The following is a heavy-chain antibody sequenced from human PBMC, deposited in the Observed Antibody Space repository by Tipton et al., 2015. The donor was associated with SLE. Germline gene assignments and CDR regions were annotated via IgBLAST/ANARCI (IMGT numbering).Heavy chain of an antibody. J-gene: IGHJ4*02. Sequence: TLSLTCTVSGGSISNDFYYWSWIRQPAGKGLEWIGRIYTSGSTNYNPSLKSRVTISVDTSKNQFSLKLSSVTAADTAVYYCARDSIYSGSDYWGQGTLVTVSS. CDR1: GGSISNDFYY. CDR2: IYTSGST. D-gene: IGHD1-26*01. CDR3: ARDSIYSGSDY. V-gene: IGHV4-61*02.